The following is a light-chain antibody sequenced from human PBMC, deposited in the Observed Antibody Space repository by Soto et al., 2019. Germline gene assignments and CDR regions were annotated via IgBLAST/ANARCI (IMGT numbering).Light chain of an antibody. CDR1: SSDDGSSNG. J-gene: IGLJ1*01. Sequence: QSALTQPPSVSGSPGQSVTISCTGTSSDDGSSNGVSWYQQPPGTAPKLMIYDVSNRPSGVPDRFSGSKSGNTASLTISCLQAEDEADYYCSSYTSSSTYVFGTGTKATVL. V-gene: IGLV2-18*02. CDR3: SSYTSSSTYV. CDR2: DVS.